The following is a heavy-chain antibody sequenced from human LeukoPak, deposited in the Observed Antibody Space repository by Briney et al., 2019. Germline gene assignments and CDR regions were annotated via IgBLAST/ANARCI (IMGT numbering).Heavy chain of an antibody. CDR2: INPNSGGT. J-gene: IGHJ4*02. D-gene: IGHD6-19*01. Sequence: GASVKASCKASGYTFTGYYMHWVRQAPGQGLEWMGWINPNSGGTNYAQKFRGRVTMTRDTSISTAYMELSRLRSDDTAVYYCARSPAGAGYYFDYWGQGTLVTVSS. CDR3: ARSPAGAGYYFDY. CDR1: GYTFTGYY. V-gene: IGHV1-2*02.